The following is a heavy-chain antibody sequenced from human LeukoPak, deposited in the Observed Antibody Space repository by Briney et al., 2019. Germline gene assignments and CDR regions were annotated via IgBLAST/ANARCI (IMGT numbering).Heavy chain of an antibody. J-gene: IGHJ6*02. CDR2: INTNTGNP. CDR1: GYTFTSYA. V-gene: IGHV7-4-1*02. CDR3: ARDWQQLVLTYYYYYYGMDV. D-gene: IGHD6-13*01. Sequence: ASVKVSCKASGYTFTSYAMNWVRQAPGQGLEWMGWINTNTGNPTYAQGFTGRFVFSLDTSVSTAYLQISSLKAEDTAVYYCARDWQQLVLTYYYYYYGMDVWGQGTTVTVSS.